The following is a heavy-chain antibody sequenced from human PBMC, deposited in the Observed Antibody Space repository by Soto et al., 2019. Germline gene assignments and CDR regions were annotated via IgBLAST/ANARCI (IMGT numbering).Heavy chain of an antibody. CDR3: ARWPSTTGTKDDYYYYMDV. D-gene: IGHD1-1*01. CDR2: INAGNGNT. V-gene: IGHV1-3*01. Sequence: ASVKVSCKASGYTFTNYAMHWVRQAPGQRLEWMGWINAGNGNTKDSPKFRGRVTITRDTSASTAYMELSSLRSEDTAVYYCARWPSTTGTKDDYYYYMDVWGKGTTVTVSS. J-gene: IGHJ6*03. CDR1: GYTFTNYA.